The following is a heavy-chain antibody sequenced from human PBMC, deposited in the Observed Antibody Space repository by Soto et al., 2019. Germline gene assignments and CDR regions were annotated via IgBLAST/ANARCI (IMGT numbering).Heavy chain of an antibody. V-gene: IGHV2-5*01. Sequence: QITLKEYGPSLVKPTQTLTLTCTFSGFSRTNTGVTVGWIRQPPGKALELLALVYWHDDKRYYPSLRNRLTIAKDTSTNRVVLTLANVGPVDTATYYCAHSHFEILTGPFDSWGRGTLVTVSS. CDR2: VYWHDDK. CDR3: AHSHFEILTGPFDS. CDR1: GFSRTNTGVT. D-gene: IGHD3-9*01. J-gene: IGHJ5*01.